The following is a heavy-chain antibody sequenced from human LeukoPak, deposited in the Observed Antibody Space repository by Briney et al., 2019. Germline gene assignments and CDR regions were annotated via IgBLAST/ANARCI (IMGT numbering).Heavy chain of an antibody. D-gene: IGHD2-2*01. J-gene: IGHJ5*02. CDR3: ARMCSSTSCYGGFDP. Sequence: ASVKVSCKASGYTFTGYYMHWVRQAPGQGLEWMGRINPNRGGTNYAQKFQGRVTMTRDTSISTAYMELSRLRSDDTAVYYCARMCSSTSCYGGFDPWGQGTLVTVSS. CDR2: INPNRGGT. V-gene: IGHV1-2*06. CDR1: GYTFTGYY.